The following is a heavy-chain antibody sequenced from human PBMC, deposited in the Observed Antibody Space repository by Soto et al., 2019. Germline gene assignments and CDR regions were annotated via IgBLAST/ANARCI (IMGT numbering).Heavy chain of an antibody. Sequence: GGSLRLSCAASGFTFSSYGMHWVRQAPGKGLEWVAVISYDGSNKYYADSVKGRFTISRDNSKNTLYLQMNSLRAEDTAVYYCATAMVTPSGIDYWGQGTLVTVSS. CDR2: ISYDGSNK. J-gene: IGHJ4*02. CDR1: GFTFSSYG. CDR3: ATAMVTPSGIDY. V-gene: IGHV3-30*03. D-gene: IGHD2-21*02.